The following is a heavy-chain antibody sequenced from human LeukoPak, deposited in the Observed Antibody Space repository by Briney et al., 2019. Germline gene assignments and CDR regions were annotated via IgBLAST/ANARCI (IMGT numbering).Heavy chain of an antibody. Sequence: GGSLRLSCAASGFTFSNYAINWVRQAPGKGLEWVSIIVGNGRTAYSDSAKGRFTISRDNSKNTVHLQMNSLRAEDTAVYYCAKVQSDWLLIYYFDYWGQGTLVTVSS. CDR1: GFTFSNYA. CDR2: IVGNGRTA. CDR3: AKVQSDWLLIYYFDY. J-gene: IGHJ4*02. V-gene: IGHV3-23*01. D-gene: IGHD3-9*01.